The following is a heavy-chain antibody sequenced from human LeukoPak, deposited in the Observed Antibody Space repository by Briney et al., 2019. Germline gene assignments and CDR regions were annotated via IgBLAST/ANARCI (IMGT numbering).Heavy chain of an antibody. J-gene: IGHJ4*02. CDR1: GFTFSDYY. CDR2: IRNKAQSYTT. Sequence: PGGSLRLSCAASGFTFSDYYMDWVRQAPGKGLEWVARIRNKAQSYTTEYAASVKGRFTISRDNSKNSMHLQVNSLKTEDTAVYYCAVSFGVEFRNFDYWGQGALVTVSS. V-gene: IGHV3-72*01. D-gene: IGHD3-10*01. CDR3: AVSFGVEFRNFDY.